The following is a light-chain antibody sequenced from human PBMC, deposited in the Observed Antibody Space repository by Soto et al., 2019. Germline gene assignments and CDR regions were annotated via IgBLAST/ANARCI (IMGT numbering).Light chain of an antibody. Sequence: QSVLTQSPSASASLGASVKLTCTLSSGHSNYAIAWHQQQPEKGPRFLMKLKSDGSHSKGDGIPDRFSGSSSGAERYLTISSLQSEDEADYYCQTWGTGIVVFGGGTKLTVL. V-gene: IGLV4-69*01. CDR2: LKSDGSH. J-gene: IGLJ2*01. CDR1: SGHSNYA. CDR3: QTWGTGIVV.